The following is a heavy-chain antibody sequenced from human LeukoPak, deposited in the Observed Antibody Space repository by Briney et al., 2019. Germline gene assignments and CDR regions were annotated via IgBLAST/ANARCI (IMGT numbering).Heavy chain of an antibody. Sequence: KPGGSLRLSCAASGFTFSNAWVSGVRDAPGKGGGWVGRIKSKTDGGTTDYAAPVKGRFTISRDDSKNTLYLQMNSLKTEATAVYYCTTSSGYSSSWSLDYWGQGTLVTVSS. J-gene: IGHJ4*02. V-gene: IGHV3-15*01. CDR2: IKSKTDGGTT. CDR3: TTSSGYSSSWSLDY. D-gene: IGHD6-13*01. CDR1: GFTFSNAW.